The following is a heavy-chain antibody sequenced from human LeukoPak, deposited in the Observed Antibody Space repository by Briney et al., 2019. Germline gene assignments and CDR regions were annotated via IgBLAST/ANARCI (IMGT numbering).Heavy chain of an antibody. CDR2: ISGSGGST. Sequence: PGXSLRXSCAASGFTFSSYGMSWVRQAPGKGLEWVSAISGSGGSTYYADSVKGRFTISRDNAKNSLYLQMNSLRAEDTAVYYCARVGAGGPRRALDVWGQGTMVTVSS. D-gene: IGHD6-13*01. CDR1: GFTFSSYG. J-gene: IGHJ3*01. V-gene: IGHV3-23*01. CDR3: ARVGAGGPRRALDV.